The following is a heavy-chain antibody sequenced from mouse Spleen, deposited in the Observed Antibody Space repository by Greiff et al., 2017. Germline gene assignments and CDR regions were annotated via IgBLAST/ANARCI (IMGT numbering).Heavy chain of an antibody. D-gene: IGHD4-1*01. CDR2: IDPSDSYT. Sequence: QVQQPGAELVRPGTSVKLSCKASGYTFTSYWMHWVKQRPGQGLEWIGVIDPSDSYTNYNQKFKGKATLTVDTSSSTAYMQLSSLTSEDSAVYYCARPTGTSWYFDVWGAGTTVTVSS. J-gene: IGHJ1*01. V-gene: IGHV1-59*01. CDR1: GYTFTSYW. CDR3: ARPTGTSWYFDV.